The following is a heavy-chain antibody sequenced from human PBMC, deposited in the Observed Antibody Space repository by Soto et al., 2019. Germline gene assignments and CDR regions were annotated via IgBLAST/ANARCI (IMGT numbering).Heavy chain of an antibody. V-gene: IGHV1-8*02. CDR1: GYTFTGYY. J-gene: IGHJ5*02. CDR3: ARMVIVKKAVPNTPLNWFDP. D-gene: IGHD2-21*01. Sequence: GASVKVSCKASGYTFTGYYMHWVRQAPGQGLEWMGWINPNSGNTGYAQKFQGRVTMTRNTSISTAYMELSSLRSEDTAVYYCARMVIVKKAVPNTPLNWFDPWVQGTLVTAPQ. CDR2: INPNSGNT.